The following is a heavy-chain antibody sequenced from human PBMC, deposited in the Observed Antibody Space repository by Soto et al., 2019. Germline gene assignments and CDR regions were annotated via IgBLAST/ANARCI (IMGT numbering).Heavy chain of an antibody. CDR1: GFTFSSYG. CDR3: AKASGNYYGSGRSPFQH. D-gene: IGHD3-10*01. CDR2: ISYDGSNK. J-gene: IGHJ1*01. Sequence: WGSLRLSCAASGFTFSSYGMHWVRQAPGKGLEWVAVISYDGSNKYYADSVKGRFTISRDNSKNTLYLQMNSLRAEDTAVYYCAKASGNYYGSGRSPFQHWGQGTLVTVSS. V-gene: IGHV3-30*18.